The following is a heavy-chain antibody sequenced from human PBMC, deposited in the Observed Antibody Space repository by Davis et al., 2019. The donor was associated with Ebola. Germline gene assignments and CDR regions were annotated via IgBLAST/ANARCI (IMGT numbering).Heavy chain of an antibody. CDR3: ATTQWLREFDS. D-gene: IGHD6-19*01. CDR1: EFTVSSNY. CDR2: IYDQST. J-gene: IGHJ4*02. V-gene: IGHV3-53*05. Sequence: GESLKISCAASEFTVSSNYMSWVRQAPGKGLEWVSVIYDQSTAYADAVRGRFIISRDKSNNTLYLEMSSLRVDDTAVYYCATTQWLREFDSWGQGFQVTVS.